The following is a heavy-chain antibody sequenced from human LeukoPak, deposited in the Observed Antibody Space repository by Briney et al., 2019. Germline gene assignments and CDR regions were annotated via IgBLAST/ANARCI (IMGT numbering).Heavy chain of an antibody. CDR2: ISSSSSYI. Sequence: GGSLRLSCAASGFTFSSYSMNWVRQAPGKGLGWVSSISSSSSYIYYADSVKGRFTISRDNAKNSLYLQMNSLRAEDTAVYYCARGYYDSSGYKGMDVWGQGTTVTVSS. CDR1: GFTFSSYS. CDR3: ARGYYDSSGYKGMDV. J-gene: IGHJ6*02. D-gene: IGHD3-22*01. V-gene: IGHV3-21*01.